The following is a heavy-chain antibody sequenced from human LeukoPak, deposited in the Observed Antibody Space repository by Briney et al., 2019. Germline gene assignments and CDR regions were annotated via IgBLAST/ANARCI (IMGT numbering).Heavy chain of an antibody. CDR2: MNPDGRWK. V-gene: IGHV3-7*01. CDR1: GFTFSGSW. Sequence: QAGGSLRLSCGASGFTFSGSWMSWVRQAPGKGMEWVAGMNPDGRWKYYVDSMKGRFTISRDNAKNSLYLLMDSLRAEDTAVYYCARDPKHGALDIWGQGTLVTVSS. CDR3: ARDPKHGALDI. J-gene: IGHJ3*02.